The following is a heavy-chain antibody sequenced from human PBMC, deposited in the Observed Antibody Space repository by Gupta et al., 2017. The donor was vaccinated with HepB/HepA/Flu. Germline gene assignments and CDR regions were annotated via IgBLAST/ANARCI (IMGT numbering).Heavy chain of an antibody. D-gene: IGHD6-6*01. CDR2: IYYSGST. CDR3: ARDPRFSIAAQLGGRRGGTIDHWYFDL. CDR1: GGSISSYY. Sequence: QVQLQESGPGLVKLSETLSLTCTASGGSISSYYWSWIRQPPGKGLEWIGDIYYSGSTNYNPSLKSRVTISVDTSKNQFSLKLSSVTAADTAVYYCARDPRFSIAAQLGGRRGGTIDHWYFDLWGRGTLVTVSS. V-gene: IGHV4-59*01. J-gene: IGHJ2*01.